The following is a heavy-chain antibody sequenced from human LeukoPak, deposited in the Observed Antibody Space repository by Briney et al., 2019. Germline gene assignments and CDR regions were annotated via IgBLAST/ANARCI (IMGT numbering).Heavy chain of an antibody. J-gene: IGHJ6*04. CDR2: INPNSGGT. D-gene: IGHD1-1*01. Sequence: ASVNVSCKASGYTFTGYYMHWVRQAPGQGLEWMGWINPNSGGTNYAQKFQGWVTMTRDTSISTAYMELSRLRSDDTAVYYCACSTTGTTWGLYGMDVWGKGTTVTVSS. CDR3: ACSTTGTTWGLYGMDV. V-gene: IGHV1-2*04. CDR1: GYTFTGYY.